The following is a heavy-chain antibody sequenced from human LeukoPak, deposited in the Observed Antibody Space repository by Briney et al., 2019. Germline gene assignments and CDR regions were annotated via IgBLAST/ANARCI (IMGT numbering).Heavy chain of an antibody. CDR1: GFTFSSYW. J-gene: IGHJ4*02. D-gene: IGHD3-10*01. V-gene: IGHV3-74*01. CDR2: INSDGSGT. Sequence: GGSLTLSCAASGFTFSSYWMHWVRQAPAKPLEWVSRINSDGSGTFYADSVKGRVTISRDNARNTLYLQMNSLRAEDTAVYYCARDYYGSGDYWGQGTLVTVSS. CDR3: ARDYYGSGDY.